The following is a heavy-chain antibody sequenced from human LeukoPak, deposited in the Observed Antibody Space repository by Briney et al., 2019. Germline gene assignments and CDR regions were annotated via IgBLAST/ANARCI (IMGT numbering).Heavy chain of an antibody. J-gene: IGHJ4*02. CDR1: GFNVSSNY. D-gene: IGHD6-19*01. CDR3: ARGGTPGFSTGRIDY. V-gene: IGHV3-53*04. CDR2: LYGAGST. Sequence: GGSLRLSCAASGFNVSSNYMSWVRQAPGKGLEWVSVLYGAGSTYYADSVKGRFTISSHDSQNTLFLQMNSLRAEDTAVYYCARGGTPGFSTGRIDYWGQGTLVTVSS.